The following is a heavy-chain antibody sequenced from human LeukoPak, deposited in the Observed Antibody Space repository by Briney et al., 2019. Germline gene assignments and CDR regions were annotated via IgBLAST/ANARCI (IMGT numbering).Heavy chain of an antibody. CDR3: ARADY. CDR1: GFTFSSFE. J-gene: IGHJ4*02. Sequence: GGSLRLSRAASGFTFSSFEMNWVRQAPGKGLEWVSYISSSGTTIYYADSVKGRFTTSRDNAKNSLYLQMNSLRPEDTAVYYCARADYWGQGALVTVSS. CDR2: ISSSGTTI. V-gene: IGHV3-48*03.